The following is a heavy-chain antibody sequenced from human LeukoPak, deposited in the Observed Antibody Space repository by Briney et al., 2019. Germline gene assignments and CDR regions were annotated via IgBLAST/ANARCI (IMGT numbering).Heavy chain of an antibody. Sequence: PRGSLRLSCAASGFSFSTYAMTWVRQAPGKGLEWVASIDAGGGDTYHSDSVKGRFTISRDSSMNTLYLQMNSLRADDTAVYYCGKPAKYWLVRGNGVDVWGQGTTVTVSS. D-gene: IGHD6-19*01. CDR2: IDAGGGDT. CDR3: GKPAKYWLVRGNGVDV. CDR1: GFSFSTYA. V-gene: IGHV3-23*01. J-gene: IGHJ6*02.